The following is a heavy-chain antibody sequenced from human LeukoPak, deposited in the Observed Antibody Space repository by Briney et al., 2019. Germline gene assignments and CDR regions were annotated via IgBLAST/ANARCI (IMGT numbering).Heavy chain of an antibody. V-gene: IGHV3-23*01. CDR3: AKESGGSSSFYYYYMDV. J-gene: IGHJ6*03. CDR2: ISGSGGST. CDR1: GFTFSSYA. Sequence: GGSPRLSCAASGFTFSSYAMSWVRQAPGKGLEWVSAISGSGGSTYYADSVKGRFTISRDNSKNTLYLQMNSLRAEDTAVYYCAKESGGSSSFYYYYMDVWGKGTTVTVSS. D-gene: IGHD6-6*01.